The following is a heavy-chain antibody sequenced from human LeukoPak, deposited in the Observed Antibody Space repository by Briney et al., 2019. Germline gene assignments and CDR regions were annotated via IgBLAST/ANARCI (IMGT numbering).Heavy chain of an antibody. CDR2: IKQDGSEK. CDR1: GFTFSSYW. V-gene: IGHV3-7*01. J-gene: IGHJ5*02. Sequence: GGSLTLPCAASGFTFSSYWMSWVRQAPGKGLEWVANIKQDGSEKYHVDSVKGRFTISRDNARNSLYLQMNSLRAEDTAVYYCARDDCSSISCYHNWFDGWGQGTLVTVS. D-gene: IGHD2-2*01. CDR3: ARDDCSSISCYHNWFDG.